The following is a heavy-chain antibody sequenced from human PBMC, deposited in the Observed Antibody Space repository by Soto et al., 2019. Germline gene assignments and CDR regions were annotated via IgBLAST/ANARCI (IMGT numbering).Heavy chain of an antibody. CDR1: GFTFSSYG. V-gene: IGHV3-33*01. J-gene: IGHJ6*02. D-gene: IGHD4-4*01. CDR3: ARDQGTVDTFFYYYAVDV. CDR2: IWYDGSNK. Sequence: GGSLRLSCAASGFTFSSYGMHWVRQAPGKGLEWVAIIWYDGSNKYYADSVKGRFTISRDNSKKTLYLQMNSLRAEDTAVYYCARDQGTVDTFFYYYAVDVWGQGTTVTVSS.